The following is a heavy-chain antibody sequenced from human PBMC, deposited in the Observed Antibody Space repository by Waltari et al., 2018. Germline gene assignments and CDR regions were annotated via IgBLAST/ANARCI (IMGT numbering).Heavy chain of an antibody. J-gene: IGHJ4*01. CDR3: TTLDAPWGG. V-gene: IGHV3-15*01. CDR1: GFTFTPAW. CDR2: IKSQNDGAIT. D-gene: IGHD7-27*01. Sequence: EVQMVESGGGSMKPGDSLRLSCVASGFTFTPAWQTWARQAPGKGLGWLGRIKSQNDGAITDFAASVRGRFSISRDDSQNMVFLQMNNLRTEDTAVYYCTTLDAPWGGWGHGTLVTVSS.